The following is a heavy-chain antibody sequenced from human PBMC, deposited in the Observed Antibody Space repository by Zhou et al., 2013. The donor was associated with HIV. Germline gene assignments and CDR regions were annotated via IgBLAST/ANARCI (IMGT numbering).Heavy chain of an antibody. J-gene: IGHJ6*03. CDR3: AKVVQGIVVVPAERYYYYYMDV. Sequence: EVQLLESGGGLVQPGGSLRLSCAASGFTFSNYAMNWVRQAPGKGLEWVSAITGGGGGTHYADSVKGRFTISRDNSKNTLYLQMNSLRAEDTAVYYCAKVVQGIVVVPAERYYYYYMDVWGKGTTVTVSS. CDR2: ITGGGGGT. CDR1: GFTFSNYA. V-gene: IGHV3-23*01. D-gene: IGHD2-2*01.